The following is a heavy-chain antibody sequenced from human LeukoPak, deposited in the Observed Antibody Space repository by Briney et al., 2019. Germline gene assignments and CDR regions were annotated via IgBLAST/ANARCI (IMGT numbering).Heavy chain of an antibody. D-gene: IGHD1-26*01. CDR2: IKQDGGEI. V-gene: IGHV3-7*01. J-gene: IGHJ4*02. CDR1: GFTFSSYW. Sequence: GGSLRLSCAASGFTFSSYWMSWVRQAPGKGLEWVANIKQDGGEIYYVDSVKGRFTISRDNSKNTMYLQMNNLREEDTAVYYCTRDPILGAPDYFDYWGQGTLVTVSS. CDR3: TRDPILGAPDYFDY.